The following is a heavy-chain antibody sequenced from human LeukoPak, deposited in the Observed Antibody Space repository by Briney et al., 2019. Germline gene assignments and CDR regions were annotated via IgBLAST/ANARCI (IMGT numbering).Heavy chain of an antibody. J-gene: IGHJ4*02. D-gene: IGHD5-18*01. CDR1: GGSISSSNW. Sequence: PSGTLSLTCAVSGGSISSSNWWSWVRQPPGKGLEWIGEIYHSGSTNYSPSLKSRVTISVDTSKNQFSLKLSSVTAADTAVYYCARNGYNYGSDYWGQGTLVTVSS. V-gene: IGHV4-4*02. CDR3: ARNGYNYGSDY. CDR2: IYHSGST.